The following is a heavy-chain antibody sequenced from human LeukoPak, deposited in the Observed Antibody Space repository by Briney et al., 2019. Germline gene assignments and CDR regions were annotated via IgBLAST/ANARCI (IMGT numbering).Heavy chain of an antibody. CDR2: INHSGST. CDR1: GGSFSGYY. V-gene: IGHV4-34*01. CDR3: ARLIVGATDFDY. J-gene: IGHJ4*02. Sequence: SETLSLTCAVYGGSFSGYYWSWVRQPPGKGLEWIGEINHSGSTSYNPSLKSRVTISVDTSKNQFSLKLSSVTAADTAVYYCARLIVGATDFDYWGQGTLVTVSS. D-gene: IGHD1-26*01.